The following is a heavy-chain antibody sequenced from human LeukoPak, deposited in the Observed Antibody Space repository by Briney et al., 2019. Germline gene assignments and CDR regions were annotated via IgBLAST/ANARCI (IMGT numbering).Heavy chain of an antibody. D-gene: IGHD4-17*01. CDR1: GGTFSSYA. J-gene: IGHJ4*02. V-gene: IGHV1-69*05. Sequence: SVKVSCKASGGTFSSYAISWVRQAPGQGLEWMGRIIPIFGTANYAQKFQGSVTITTDESTSTAYIELSSLRSEGTAVYYCAQLVRVGYGDRDWGQGTLVTVSS. CDR3: AQLVRVGYGDRD. CDR2: IIPIFGTA.